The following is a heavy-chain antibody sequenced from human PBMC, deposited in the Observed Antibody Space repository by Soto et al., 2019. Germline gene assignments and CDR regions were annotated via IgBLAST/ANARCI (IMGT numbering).Heavy chain of an antibody. Sequence: SETLSLTCTVSGGSISSYYWSWIRQPPGKGLEWIGYIYYSGSTNYNPSLKSRVTISVDTSKNQLSLKLSSVTAADTAVYYCARQAAITIFGVVIDYYFDYWGQGTLVTVSS. CDR1: GGSISSYY. D-gene: IGHD3-3*01. V-gene: IGHV4-59*08. J-gene: IGHJ4*02. CDR3: ARQAAITIFGVVIDYYFDY. CDR2: IYYSGST.